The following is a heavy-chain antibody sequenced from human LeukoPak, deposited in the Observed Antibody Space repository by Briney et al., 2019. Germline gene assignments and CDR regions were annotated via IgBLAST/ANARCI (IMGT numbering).Heavy chain of an antibody. V-gene: IGHV1-2*02. Sequence: ASVKVSCKASGYTFSGYYIHWVRQAPGQGLEWMGYSSPNSGGANSAQKFRGRVTMTRDTSISTAYVELTRLGFDDTAVYYCAREGDGLLSKDFDYWGQGTLATVSS. CDR3: AREGDGLLSKDFDY. CDR1: GYTFSGYY. CDR2: SSPNSGGA. J-gene: IGHJ4*02. D-gene: IGHD2-15*01.